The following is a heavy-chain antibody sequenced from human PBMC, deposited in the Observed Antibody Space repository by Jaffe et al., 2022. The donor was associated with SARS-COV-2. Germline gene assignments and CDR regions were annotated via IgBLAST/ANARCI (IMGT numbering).Heavy chain of an antibody. CDR2: INDDASEE. D-gene: IGHD3-16*01. V-gene: IGHV3-7*01. CDR1: GFSFGTYW. Sequence: DVQLVESGGDLVQPGESLRLSCAASGFSFGTYWMAWVRQAPGKGLEWVASINDDASEEYYADSVRGRFAISRDDTRNSLFLQMNSLRAEDSALYYCTTRLRGLIWGNAFDYWGQGTPVTVSS. CDR3: TTRLRGLIWGNAFDY. J-gene: IGHJ4*02.